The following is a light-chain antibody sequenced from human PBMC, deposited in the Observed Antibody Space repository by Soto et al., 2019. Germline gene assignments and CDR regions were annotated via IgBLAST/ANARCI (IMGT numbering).Light chain of an antibody. CDR1: SSDVGGYNY. Sequence: QSVLTQPASVSGSPGQSITISCTGTSSDVGGYNYVSWYQQHPGKAPKLMIYEVSNRPSGVSNRFSGSKSGNTASLTISGLQAEDEAAYYCSSYTSSSNYVLGNGTKVTV. V-gene: IGLV2-14*01. CDR2: EVS. J-gene: IGLJ1*01. CDR3: SSYTSSSNYV.